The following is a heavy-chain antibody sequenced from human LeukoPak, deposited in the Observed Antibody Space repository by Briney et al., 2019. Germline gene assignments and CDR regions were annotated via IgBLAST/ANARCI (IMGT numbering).Heavy chain of an antibody. CDR1: GYTFTSYD. D-gene: IGHD1/OR15-1a*01. CDR2: MNPNSGNT. CDR3: ARGYRYNWNTPGEARYYYYYYMDV. Sequence: ASVKVSCKASGYTFTSYDINWVRQATGQELEWMGWMNPNSGNTGYAQKFQGRVTITRNTSISTAYMELSSLRSEDTAVYYCARGYRYNWNTPGEARYYYYYYMDVWGKGTTVTVSS. V-gene: IGHV1-8*03. J-gene: IGHJ6*03.